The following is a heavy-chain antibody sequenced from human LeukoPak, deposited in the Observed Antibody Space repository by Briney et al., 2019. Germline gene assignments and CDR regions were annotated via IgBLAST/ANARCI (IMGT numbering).Heavy chain of an antibody. J-gene: IGHJ3*02. D-gene: IGHD2-2*01. CDR2: IYYSGST. Sequence: SETLSLTCTVSGGSISSGDYYWSWIRQPPGKGPEWIGYIYYSGSTYYNPSLKSRVTISVDTSKNQFSLKLSSVTAADTAVYYCAREKGVVPAAGDAFDIWGQGTMVTVSS. CDR1: GGSISSGDYY. V-gene: IGHV4-30-4*01. CDR3: AREKGVVPAAGDAFDI.